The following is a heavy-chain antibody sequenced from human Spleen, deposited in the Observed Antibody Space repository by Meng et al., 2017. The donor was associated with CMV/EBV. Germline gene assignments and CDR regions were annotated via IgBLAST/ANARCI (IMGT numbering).Heavy chain of an antibody. CDR1: GGSFIGYY. CDR2: INHSGST. CDR3: ARRKGYDLNPFDY. V-gene: IGHV4-34*01. J-gene: IGHJ4*02. D-gene: IGHD1-14*01. Sequence: QCGVGQFNPSETLSLTCPVYGGSFIGYYWSWIRQPPGKGLEWIGEINHSGSTNYNPSLKSRVTISVDTSKNQFSLKLSSVTAADTAVYYCARRKGYDLNPFDYWGQGTLVTVSS.